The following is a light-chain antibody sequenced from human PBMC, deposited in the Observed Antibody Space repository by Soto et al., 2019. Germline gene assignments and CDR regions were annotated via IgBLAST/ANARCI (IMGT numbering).Light chain of an antibody. J-gene: IGLJ2*01. CDR2: YDT. V-gene: IGLV3-21*04. Sequence: SYELTQPPSVSVAPGKTARITCGGNNIGSKSVHWYQQKPGQAPVLVIYYDTNRPSGIPERFSGSNSGNTATLTISRGEAGDEADYYCQVWDSSSDHPVVFGEGTKLTVL. CDR1: NIGSKS. CDR3: QVWDSSSDHPVV.